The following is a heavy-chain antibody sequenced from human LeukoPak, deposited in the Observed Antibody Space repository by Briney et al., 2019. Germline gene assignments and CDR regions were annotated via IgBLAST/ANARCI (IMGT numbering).Heavy chain of an antibody. D-gene: IGHD2-2*02. J-gene: IGHJ4*02. CDR2: ISYDGSNK. CDR3: ARTYCSSTSCYRQDFDY. CDR1: GFTFSSYA. Sequence: GGSLRLSCAASGFTFSSYAMHWVRQAPGKGLEWVAVISYDGSNKYYADSVKGRFTISRDNSKNTLYLQMNSLRAEDTAVYYCARTYCSSTSCYRQDFDYWGQGALVTVSS. V-gene: IGHV3-30-3*01.